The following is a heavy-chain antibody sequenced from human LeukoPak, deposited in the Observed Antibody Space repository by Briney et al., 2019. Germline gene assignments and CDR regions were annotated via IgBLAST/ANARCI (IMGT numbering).Heavy chain of an antibody. CDR2: ISSSSSYT. CDR3: ARGYSSGWYYFDY. CDR1: GFTFSDYY. D-gene: IGHD6-19*01. V-gene: IGHV3-11*05. J-gene: IGHJ4*02. Sequence: PGRSLRLSCAASGFTFSDYYMSWIRQAPGKGLEWVSYISSSSSYTNYADSVKGRFTISRDNAKNSLYLQMNSLRAEDTAVYYCARGYSSGWYYFDYWGQGTLVTVSS.